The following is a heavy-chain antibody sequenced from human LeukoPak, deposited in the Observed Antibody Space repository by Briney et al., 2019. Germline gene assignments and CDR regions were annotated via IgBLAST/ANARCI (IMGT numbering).Heavy chain of an antibody. CDR2: IYSGGIT. D-gene: IGHD6-19*01. Sequence: GGSLRLSCAASGFHLSNNYMSWVRQAPGKGLECVSVIYSGGITYYADSVRGRFSISRDNSKHTLYLQMNSLRAEDTAVYYCARDRTSSGWFFDHWGQGTLVTVSS. CDR1: GFHLSNNY. CDR3: ARDRTSSGWFFDH. V-gene: IGHV3-53*05. J-gene: IGHJ4*02.